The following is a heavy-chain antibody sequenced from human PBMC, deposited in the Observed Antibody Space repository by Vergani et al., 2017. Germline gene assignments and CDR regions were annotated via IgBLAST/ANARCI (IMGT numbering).Heavy chain of an antibody. V-gene: IGHV1-69*13. CDR3: ARPRFTPYCSGGSCHAEYFQH. D-gene: IGHD2-15*01. Sequence: QVQLVQSGAEVKKPGSSVKVSCKASGGTFSSYAISWVRQAPGQGLEWMGRIIPLFGTANYAQKFQGRVTITADESTSTAYMALSSLRSEDTAVYYCARPRFTPYCSGGSCHAEYFQHWGQGTLVTVSS. CDR1: GGTFSSYA. J-gene: IGHJ1*01. CDR2: IIPLFGTA.